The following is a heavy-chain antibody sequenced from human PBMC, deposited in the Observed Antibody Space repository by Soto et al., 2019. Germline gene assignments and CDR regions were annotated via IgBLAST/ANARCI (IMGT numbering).Heavy chain of an antibody. CDR3: AKEAGELSTRSFDY. Sequence: EVQLVESGGGLVKPGGSLRLSCAASGFTFSSYSMNWVRQAPGKGLEWVSSISSSSSYIYYADSVKGRFTISRDNAKNSLYLQMNSLRAEVTAVYYCAKEAGELSTRSFDYWGQGTLVTVSS. CDR1: GFTFSSYS. J-gene: IGHJ4*02. D-gene: IGHD3-16*02. CDR2: ISSSSSYI. V-gene: IGHV3-21*01.